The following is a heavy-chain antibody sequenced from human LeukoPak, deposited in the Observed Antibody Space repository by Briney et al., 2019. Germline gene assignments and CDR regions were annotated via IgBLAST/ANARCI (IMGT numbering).Heavy chain of an antibody. Sequence: GGSLRLSCAASGLTFSNYGMHWVRQAPGKGLEWVTVISYDASNKYYADSVRGRFTISRDNSKNTLYLQMNSLRAEDTAVYYCAKDRGSLAAAGSLNYYFDYWGQGTLVTVSS. CDR2: ISYDASNK. CDR3: AKDRGSLAAAGSLNYYFDY. CDR1: GLTFSNYG. J-gene: IGHJ4*02. D-gene: IGHD6-13*01. V-gene: IGHV3-30*18.